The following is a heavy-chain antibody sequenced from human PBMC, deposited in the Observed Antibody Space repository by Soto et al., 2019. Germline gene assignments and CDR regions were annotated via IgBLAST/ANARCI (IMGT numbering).Heavy chain of an antibody. V-gene: IGHV3-15*01. CDR1: GFTFSNAW. CDR3: TTGNSGSSAFDI. CDR2: IKSKTDGGTT. J-gene: IGHJ3*02. D-gene: IGHD1-26*01. Sequence: GGPLRLSCAASGFTFSNAWMSWVRQAPGKGLEWVGRIKSKTDGGTTDYAAPVKGRFTISRDDSKNTLYLQMNSLKTEDTAVYYCTTGNSGSSAFDIWGQGTMVTVSS.